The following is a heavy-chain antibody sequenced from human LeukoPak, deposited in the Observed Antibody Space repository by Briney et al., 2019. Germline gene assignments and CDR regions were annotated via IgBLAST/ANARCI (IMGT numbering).Heavy chain of an antibody. V-gene: IGHV4-59*01. CDR3: ARVPDSSGYPLYYFDY. D-gene: IGHD3-22*01. J-gene: IGHJ4*02. CDR2: IYYSGTT. Sequence: SETLSLTCTVSGGSISSYYWSWIRQPPGKGLEWIGYIYYSGTTNYNPSLKSRVTISVDTPKNQFSLKLSSVTAADTAVYYCARVPDSSGYPLYYFDYWGQGTLVTVSS. CDR1: GGSISSYY.